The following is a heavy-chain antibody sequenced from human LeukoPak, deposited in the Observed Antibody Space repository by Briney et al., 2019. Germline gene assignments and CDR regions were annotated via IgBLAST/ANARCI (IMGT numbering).Heavy chain of an antibody. CDR2: INPNSGGT. CDR3: ARVDTAMVSFDY. Sequence: ASVRVSCKASGYTFTGHYMHWVRQAPGQGLEWVGRINPNSGGTNYAQKLQGRVTMTTDTSTSTAYMELRSLRSDDTAVYYCARVDTAMVSFDYWGQGTLVTVSS. CDR1: GYTFTGHY. V-gene: IGHV1-2*06. J-gene: IGHJ4*02. D-gene: IGHD5-18*01.